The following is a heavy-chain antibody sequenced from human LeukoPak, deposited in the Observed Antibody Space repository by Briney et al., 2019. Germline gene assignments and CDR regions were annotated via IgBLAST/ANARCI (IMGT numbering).Heavy chain of an antibody. CDR2: IIVKNANT. D-gene: IGHD3-10*01. CDR3: AMGSGSLLDY. J-gene: IGHJ4*02. Sequence: GASGQVSSKASGSTFTNYGITWGGRAPGQGVEWRGWIIVKNANTNYTQKFKGGVTITTDKSARTGYMEPRSLRSGHTATYYCAMGSGSLLDYWGQGTLVTVSS. V-gene: IGHV1-18*01. CDR1: GSTFTNYG.